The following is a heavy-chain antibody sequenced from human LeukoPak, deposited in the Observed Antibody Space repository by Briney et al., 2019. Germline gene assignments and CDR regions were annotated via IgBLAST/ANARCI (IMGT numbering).Heavy chain of an antibody. V-gene: IGHV3-23*01. Sequence: GGSLRLSCAASGFTFSTYSMGWVRQAPGKGLEWVSAIDGGGVTIYYADAVKGRFTISRDNSKNTVYLQMTSLGADDTAVYYCAARTQVVTGFHYWGQGTLVTVSS. CDR3: AARTQVVTGFHY. CDR1: GFTFSTYS. D-gene: IGHD2-15*01. CDR2: IDGGGVTI. J-gene: IGHJ4*02.